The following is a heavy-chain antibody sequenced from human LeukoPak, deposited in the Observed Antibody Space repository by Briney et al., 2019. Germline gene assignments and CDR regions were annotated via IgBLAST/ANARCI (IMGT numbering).Heavy chain of an antibody. CDR1: GFTFSNYN. J-gene: IGHJ4*02. V-gene: IGHV3-21*01. CDR2: ISSSSSYI. D-gene: IGHD1-26*01. CDR3: ARDLMGWDLHYFDY. Sequence: GGSLRLSCAASGFTFSNYNMNWVGQAPGKGLEWVSSISSSSSYIYYADSVKGRFTISRDNAQNSLHLQMHSLSAEDTAVYYCARDLMGWDLHYFDYWGQGTLVTVSS.